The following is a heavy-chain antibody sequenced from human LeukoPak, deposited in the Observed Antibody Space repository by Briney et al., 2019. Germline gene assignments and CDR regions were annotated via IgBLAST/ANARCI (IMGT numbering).Heavy chain of an antibody. Sequence: PGGSLRLSCAASGFTFDDYAMHWVRQAPGKGLEWVSGISWNSGSIGYADSVKGRFTISRDNAKNSLYLEMKSLGAEDTALYYCARHNWNDRDFYFDFWGQGTLVTVSS. CDR1: GFTFDDYA. CDR2: ISWNSGSI. CDR3: ARHNWNDRDFYFDF. D-gene: IGHD1-1*01. V-gene: IGHV3-9*01. J-gene: IGHJ4*02.